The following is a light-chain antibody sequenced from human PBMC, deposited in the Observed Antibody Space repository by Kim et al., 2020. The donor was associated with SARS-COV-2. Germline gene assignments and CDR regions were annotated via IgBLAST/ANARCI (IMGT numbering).Light chain of an antibody. Sequence: ENALTQSPGTLSLSPGERATLSCRASQSVSSNFLAWYQQKTGQAPRLLIYSASSRASGIPDRFSGSGSGTDFTLTISTLEPEDFAVYYCQQYATSPETFGQGTKEDIK. CDR1: QSVSSNF. J-gene: IGKJ1*01. CDR2: SAS. CDR3: QQYATSPET. V-gene: IGKV3-20*01.